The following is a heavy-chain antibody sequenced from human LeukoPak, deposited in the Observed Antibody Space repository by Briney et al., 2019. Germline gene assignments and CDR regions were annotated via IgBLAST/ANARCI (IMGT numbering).Heavy chain of an antibody. V-gene: IGHV3-53*01. CDR2: IYSGGST. D-gene: IGHD2-15*01. CDR1: GFTVSSNY. CDR3: ANHRSYCSGGTCYRTHFAY. Sequence: GGSLRLSCAASGFTVSSNYMSWVRQAPGKGLEWVSVIYSGGSTYYADSVKGRFTISRDNSKNTVYLQMNSLRAEDTAVYYCANHRSYCSGGTCYRTHFAYWGQGTLVTVSS. J-gene: IGHJ4*02.